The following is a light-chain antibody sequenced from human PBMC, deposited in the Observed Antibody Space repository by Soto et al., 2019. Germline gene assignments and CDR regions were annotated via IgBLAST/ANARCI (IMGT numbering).Light chain of an antibody. Sequence: DIQLTQSPSTLSASVGDRVTVTCRASQAISSHLAWYQQKPGKAPKLLVYVASTLQSGVPSRFSGSGSGTDFSLSINSLQPEDFATYYCQQLNSYRLTFGGGTKVDIK. J-gene: IGKJ4*01. CDR2: VAS. CDR1: QAISSH. CDR3: QQLNSYRLT. V-gene: IGKV1-9*01.